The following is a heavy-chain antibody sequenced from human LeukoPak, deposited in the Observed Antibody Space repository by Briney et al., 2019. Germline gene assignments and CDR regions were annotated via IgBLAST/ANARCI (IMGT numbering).Heavy chain of an antibody. V-gene: IGHV3-23*01. D-gene: IGHD3-9*01. J-gene: IGHJ4*02. CDR2: ITGSGDST. Sequence: GASLRLSCAASGFIFRNYAMSWVRQAPGKGLEWVSAITGSGDSTYYADSVKGRFTISRDNSKNTLYVEMNTLRAEDTAVYYCAKWGDYDILTGYYVSDFWGQGTLITVSS. CDR3: AKWGDYDILTGYYVSDF. CDR1: GFIFRNYA.